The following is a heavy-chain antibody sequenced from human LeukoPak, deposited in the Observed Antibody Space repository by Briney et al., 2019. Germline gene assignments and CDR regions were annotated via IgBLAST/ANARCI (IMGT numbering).Heavy chain of an antibody. CDR2: ITNSGDKT. Sequence: PGGSLRLSCAAPGFTFTIYAISWVRQAPGKGLEWVSTITNSGDKTFYADSVKGRFTISRDNSENTLYLQMNSLRAADTAVYYCADGGGYGDNGDFDYWGQGTLVTVSS. J-gene: IGHJ4*02. CDR3: ADGGGYGDNGDFDY. CDR1: GFTFTIYA. V-gene: IGHV3-23*01. D-gene: IGHD4-17*01.